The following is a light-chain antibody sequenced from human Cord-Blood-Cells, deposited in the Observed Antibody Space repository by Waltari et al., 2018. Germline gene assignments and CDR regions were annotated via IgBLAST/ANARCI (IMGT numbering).Light chain of an antibody. V-gene: IGKV3-15*01. J-gene: IGKJ1*01. CDR1: QSVSSN. Sequence: EIVMTQSPATLSVSPGERATLSCRASQSVSSNLAWYQQKPEQAPRLLIYGASTRATGIPARFSGSVSATEFTLTISSLQSEDFAVYYCKQYNNWPPWTFGQGTKVEIK. CDR3: KQYNNWPPWT. CDR2: GAS.